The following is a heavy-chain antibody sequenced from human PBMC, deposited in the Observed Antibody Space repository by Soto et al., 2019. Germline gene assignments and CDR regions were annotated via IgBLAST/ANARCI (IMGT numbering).Heavy chain of an antibody. J-gene: IGHJ5*02. CDR2: IDPGDSDT. Sequence: PGESLKISCKGSRDTFINYWIGWVRQMPGKGLEWMGIIDPGDSDTTYSPSFQGQVTISVDTSITTAYLQWSSLKASDTAIYYCVRLMVRGLQGGFDPWGQGTLVTVSS. CDR1: RDTFINYW. D-gene: IGHD3-10*01. CDR3: VRLMVRGLQGGFDP. V-gene: IGHV5-51*01.